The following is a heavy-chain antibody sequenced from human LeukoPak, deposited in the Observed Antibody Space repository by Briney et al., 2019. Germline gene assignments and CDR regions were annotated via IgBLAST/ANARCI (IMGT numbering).Heavy chain of an antibody. CDR3: ARIGQYDFWSPQYYYMDV. V-gene: IGHV4-4*07. CDR2: IYTSGST. D-gene: IGHD3-3*01. CDR1: GGSISSYY. Sequence: SETLSLTCTVSGGSISSYYWSWIRQPAGKGLEWIGRIYTSGSTNYNPSLKSRVTISVDKSKNQFFLKLSSVTAADTAVYYCARIGQYDFWSPQYYYMDVWGKGTTVTVSS. J-gene: IGHJ6*03.